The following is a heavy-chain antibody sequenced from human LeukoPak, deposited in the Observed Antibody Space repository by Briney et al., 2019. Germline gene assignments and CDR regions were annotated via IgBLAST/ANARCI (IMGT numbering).Heavy chain of an antibody. CDR3: ARAPYYYDSSGPWGMDV. D-gene: IGHD3-22*01. CDR1: GGSFSGYC. V-gene: IGHV4-34*01. J-gene: IGHJ6*02. Sequence: SETLSLTCAVFGGSFSGYCWNWIRQPPGKGLEWIAEINHDRTTKYNPSLKSRVTISVDTSRNQFSLKLSSVTAADTAVYYCARAPYYYDSSGPWGMDVWGQGTTVTVSS. CDR2: INHDRTT.